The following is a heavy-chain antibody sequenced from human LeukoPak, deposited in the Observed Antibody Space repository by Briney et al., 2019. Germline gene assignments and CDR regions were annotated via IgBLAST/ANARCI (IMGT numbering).Heavy chain of an antibody. CDR2: LSGSGVTT. V-gene: IGHV3-23*01. CDR3: AKGIYSSGWSYFDY. Sequence: GGSLRLSCAASGFTSSNYAMSWVRQAPGKGLEWVSTLSGSGVTTYYADSVKGRFTISRDNSKNTLYLQMNSLRAEDTAVYYCAKGIYSSGWSYFDYWGHGTLVTVSS. D-gene: IGHD6-19*01. CDR1: GFTSSNYA. J-gene: IGHJ4*01.